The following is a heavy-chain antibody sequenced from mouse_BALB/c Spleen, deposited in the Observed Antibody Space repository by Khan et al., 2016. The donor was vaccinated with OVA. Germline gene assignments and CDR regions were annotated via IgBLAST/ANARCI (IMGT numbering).Heavy chain of an antibody. CDR1: GYTFRNNG. Sequence: QIQLVQSGPELKKPGETVKISCKASGYTFRNNGMNWVKQAPGKGLKWMGWINTYTGEPTYADDFKGRFAFSLDTSAKTAYLQINNLKNEDTATEFCARVGYNGTMDSWGQGTSVTVSS. D-gene: IGHD2-14*01. V-gene: IGHV9-3-1*01. CDR2: INTYTGEP. CDR3: ARVGYNGTMDS. J-gene: IGHJ4*01.